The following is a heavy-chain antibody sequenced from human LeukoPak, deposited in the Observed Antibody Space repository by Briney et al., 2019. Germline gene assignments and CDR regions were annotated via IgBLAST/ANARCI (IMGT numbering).Heavy chain of an antibody. V-gene: IGHV1-69*04. CDR3: ARDLTVTNDAFDI. CDR1: GGTFSSYA. D-gene: IGHD4-17*01. J-gene: IGHJ3*02. CDR2: IIPILGIA. Sequence: ASVKVSCKASGGTFSSYAISWVRQAPGQGLEWMGRIIPILGIANYAQKFQGRVTITADKSTSTAYMELSSLRSEDTAVYYCARDLTVTNDAFDIWGQGTMVTVSS.